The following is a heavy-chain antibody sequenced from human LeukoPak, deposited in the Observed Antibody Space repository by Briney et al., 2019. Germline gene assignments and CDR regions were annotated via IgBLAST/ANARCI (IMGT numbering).Heavy chain of an antibody. Sequence: PGGSLRLSCAASGFTFSSYAMSWVRQAPGKGLEWVSAISGSGGSTYYADSVKGRFTISRGNSKNTLYLQMNSLRAEDTAVYYCAKSLGIQLWLFDYWGQGTLVTVSS. V-gene: IGHV3-23*01. CDR2: ISGSGGST. CDR1: GFTFSSYA. D-gene: IGHD5-18*01. CDR3: AKSLGIQLWLFDY. J-gene: IGHJ4*02.